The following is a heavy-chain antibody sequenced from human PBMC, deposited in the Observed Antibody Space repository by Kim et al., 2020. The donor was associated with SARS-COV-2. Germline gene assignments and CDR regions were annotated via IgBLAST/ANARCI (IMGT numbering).Heavy chain of an antibody. V-gene: IGHV5-10-1*01. D-gene: IGHD1-1*01. J-gene: IGHJ3*02. CDR1: GYSFTSYW. CDR3: ARVRSWNDARGAFDI. CDR2: IDPSDSYT. Sequence: GESLKISCKGSGYSFTSYWISWVRQMPGKGLEWMGRIDPSDSYTNYSPSFQGHVTISADKSISTAYLQWSSLKASDTAMYYCARVRSWNDARGAFDIWGQGTMVTVSS.